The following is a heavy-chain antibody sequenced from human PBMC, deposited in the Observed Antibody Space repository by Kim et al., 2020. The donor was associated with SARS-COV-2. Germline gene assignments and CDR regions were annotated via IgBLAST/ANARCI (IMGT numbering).Heavy chain of an antibody. CDR3: ARAHTKDCSSTSCYGDFIRTGNY. V-gene: IGHV3-21*01. Sequence: GGSLRLSCAASGFTFSSYSMNWVRQAPGKGLEWVSSISSSSSYIYYADSVKGRFTISRDNAKNSLYLQMNSLRAEDTAVYYCARAHTKDCSSTSCYGDFIRTGNYWGQGTLVTVSS. J-gene: IGHJ4*02. CDR2: ISSSSSYI. CDR1: GFTFSSYS. D-gene: IGHD2-2*01.